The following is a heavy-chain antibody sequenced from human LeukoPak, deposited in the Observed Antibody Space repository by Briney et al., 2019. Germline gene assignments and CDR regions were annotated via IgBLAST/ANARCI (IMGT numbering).Heavy chain of an antibody. CDR3: ASVDADAFDI. J-gene: IGHJ3*02. V-gene: IGHV4-59*01. Sequence: PSETLSLTCTVSGGSISSYYWSWIRQPPGKGLEWIGYIYYNGSTNYNLSLKSRVTISVDTSKNQFSLKLSSVTAADTAVYYCASVDADAFDIWGQGTTVTVSS. D-gene: IGHD5-12*01. CDR1: GGSISSYY. CDR2: IYYNGST.